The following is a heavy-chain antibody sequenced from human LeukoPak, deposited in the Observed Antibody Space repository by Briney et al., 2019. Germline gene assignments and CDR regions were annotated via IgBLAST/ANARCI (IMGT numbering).Heavy chain of an antibody. CDR1: GVILSDHH. J-gene: IGHJ3*02. D-gene: IGHD3-16*01. Sequence: PGGSLRLSCAASGVILSDHHMDWVRQAPGKGLEWVGRTRDKARRYMTEYAASVKGRFTISRDDSQNSLYLQMNSLETEDTAVYYCTRDGGEGDNSAFDIWGQGTVVTVSS. CDR2: TRDKARRYMT. V-gene: IGHV3-72*01. CDR3: TRDGGEGDNSAFDI.